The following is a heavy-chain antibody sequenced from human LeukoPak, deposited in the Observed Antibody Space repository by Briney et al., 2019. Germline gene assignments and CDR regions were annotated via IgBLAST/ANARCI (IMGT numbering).Heavy chain of an antibody. V-gene: IGHV4-59*01. CDR2: IYYSGST. J-gene: IGHJ4*02. Sequence: SETLSLTCTVSGGSISSYYWSWIRQPPEKGLEWIGYIYYSGSTNYNPSLKSRVTISVDTSKNQFSLKLSSVTAADTAVYYCARHPTYFDYWGQGTLVTVSS. CDR1: GGSISSYY. CDR3: ARHPTYFDY.